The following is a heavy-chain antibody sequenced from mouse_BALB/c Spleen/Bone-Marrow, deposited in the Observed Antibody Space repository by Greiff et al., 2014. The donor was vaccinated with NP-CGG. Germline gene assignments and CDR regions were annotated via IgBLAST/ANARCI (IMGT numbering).Heavy chain of an antibody. D-gene: IGHD4-1*01. CDR2: IYPYNGGT. CDR1: GYTFTDYN. J-gene: IGHJ2*01. V-gene: IGHV1S29*02. Sequence: VQLKDSGPELVKPGASVKISCKASGYTFTDYNMHWVKQSHGKSLEWIGYIYPYNGGTDYNQKFKSKATLTVDNSSSTAYMELRSLTSEDSAVYYCARLGRDYWGQGTTLTVSS. CDR3: ARLGRDY.